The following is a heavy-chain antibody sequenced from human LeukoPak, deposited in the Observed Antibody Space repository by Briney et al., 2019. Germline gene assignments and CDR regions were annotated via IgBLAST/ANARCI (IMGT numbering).Heavy chain of an antibody. D-gene: IGHD3-10*01. CDR3: ARRDHIYYGSFDP. V-gene: IGHV4-39*01. Sequence: SETLSLTCTVSGGSISSSSYYWVWLRQPPGTGLEWIGSIYYSRSTYYNPSLKRRVTISVDTSKNQFSLKLSSVTAADTAVYYCARRDHIYYGSFDPWGQGTLVTVSS. J-gene: IGHJ5*02. CDR2: IYYSRST. CDR1: GGSISSSSYY.